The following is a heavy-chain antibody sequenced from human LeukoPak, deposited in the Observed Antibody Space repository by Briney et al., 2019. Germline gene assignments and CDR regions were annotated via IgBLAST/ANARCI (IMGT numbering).Heavy chain of an antibody. V-gene: IGHV3-21*01. D-gene: IGHD3-10*01. J-gene: IGHJ4*02. Sequence: GGSLRLSCAASGFTFSSYSMNWVRQAPGKGLEWVSSISSSSSYIYYADSVKGRFTISRDNAKNSLYLQMNSLRAEDTAVYYYARDPMVRGVIIDWGQGTLVTVSS. CDR3: ARDPMVRGVIID. CDR2: ISSSSSYI. CDR1: GFTFSSYS.